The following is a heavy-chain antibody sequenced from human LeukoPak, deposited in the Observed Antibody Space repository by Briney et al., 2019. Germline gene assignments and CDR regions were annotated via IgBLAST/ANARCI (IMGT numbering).Heavy chain of an antibody. CDR3: ARHRGSPKGYYFDY. CDR1: GGSIYSHY. Sequence: SSDTLSLTYTVSGGSIYSHYWSWIREPPGKGLEWIGYMYYSGSTNYNPSLKSRVTISLDTSRKHFSLRLSSVTAADTAVYFCARHRGSPKGYYFDYWGQGILVTVSS. CDR2: MYYSGST. J-gene: IGHJ4*02. D-gene: IGHD2-15*01. V-gene: IGHV4-59*08.